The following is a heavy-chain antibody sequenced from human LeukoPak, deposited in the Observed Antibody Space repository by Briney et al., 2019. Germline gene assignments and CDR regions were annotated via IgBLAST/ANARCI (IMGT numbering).Heavy chain of an antibody. J-gene: IGHJ3*02. CDR2: IYTSGST. Sequence: SETLSLTCTVSGGSISSYYWSWIRQPAGKGLEWIGRIYTSGSTNYNPSLKSRVTMSVDTSKNQFSLKLSSVTAADTAVYYCAREADSSGYYDAFDIWGQGTMVTVSS. CDR3: AREADSSGYYDAFDI. V-gene: IGHV4-4*07. CDR1: GGSISSYY. D-gene: IGHD3-22*01.